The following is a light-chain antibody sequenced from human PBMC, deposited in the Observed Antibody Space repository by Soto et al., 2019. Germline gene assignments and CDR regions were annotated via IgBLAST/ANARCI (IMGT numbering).Light chain of an antibody. J-gene: IGLJ2*01. CDR2: EVS. CDR1: TSDVGSYNL. V-gene: IGLV2-23*02. Sequence: ALAQPASVSGSPGQSITISCTGTTSDVGSYNLVSWYQQHPGKAPKLIIYEVSERPSGVSTRFSGSKSGNMASLTISGLQAEDEAEYYCCSYATPRQFGGGTKVTVL. CDR3: CSYATPRQ.